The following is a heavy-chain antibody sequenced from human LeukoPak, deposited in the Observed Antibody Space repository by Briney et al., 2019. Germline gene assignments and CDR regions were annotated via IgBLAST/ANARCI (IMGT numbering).Heavy chain of an antibody. CDR2: IKQDGSEK. Sequence: GGSLRLSCAASGFTFSSYWLSWVRQAQGKGLEWVANIKQDGSEKYYVDSVKGRFTISRDNAKNSLYLQMNSLRAEDTAVYYCARDDCSSISCYHNWFDPWGQGTLFTVSS. V-gene: IGHV3-7*01. D-gene: IGHD2-2*01. CDR3: ARDDCSSISCYHNWFDP. J-gene: IGHJ5*02. CDR1: GFTFSSYW.